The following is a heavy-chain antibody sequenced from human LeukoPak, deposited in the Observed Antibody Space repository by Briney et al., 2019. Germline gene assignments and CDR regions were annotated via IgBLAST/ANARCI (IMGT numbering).Heavy chain of an antibody. J-gene: IGHJ4*02. V-gene: IGHV3-15*01. CDR2: IKSKTGGGTT. Sequence: GGSLRLSCAASGFTFSNAWMSWVRQAPGKGLEWVGRIKSKTGGGTTDYAAPVKGRFTISRDDSKNTLYLQMNSLKTEDTAVYYCTTVGVADFDYWGQGTLVTVSS. CDR1: GFTFSNAW. CDR3: TTVGVADFDY. D-gene: IGHD6-19*01.